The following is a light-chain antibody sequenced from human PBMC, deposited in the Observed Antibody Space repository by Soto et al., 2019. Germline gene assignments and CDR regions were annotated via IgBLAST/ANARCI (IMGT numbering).Light chain of an antibody. J-gene: IGLJ1*01. CDR3: GSYTSSSNYV. CDR1: ISDVAAYDY. CDR2: EVS. Sequence: QSVLTQHASGSGSPGQSITISCTGSISDVAAYDYVSWYQQHPGKAPKLIIFEVSNRPSGSSSRFSGSKSGNTASLTISGLQTEDEAHYYCGSYTSSSNYVFGTGTKVTVL. V-gene: IGLV2-14*01.